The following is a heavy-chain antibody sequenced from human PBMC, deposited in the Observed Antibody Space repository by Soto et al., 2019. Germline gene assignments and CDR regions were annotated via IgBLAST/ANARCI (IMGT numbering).Heavy chain of an antibody. Sequence: PGGSLRLSCAASGFTFDDYAMHWVRQAPGKGLEWVSGISWNSGSIGYADSVKGRFTISRDNAKNSLYLQMDSLRAEDTALYYCAKNKRVSGGLAIYGMDVWGQGTTVTVSS. CDR1: GFTFDDYA. V-gene: IGHV3-9*01. CDR3: AKNKRVSGGLAIYGMDV. CDR2: ISWNSGSI. J-gene: IGHJ6*02. D-gene: IGHD2-15*01.